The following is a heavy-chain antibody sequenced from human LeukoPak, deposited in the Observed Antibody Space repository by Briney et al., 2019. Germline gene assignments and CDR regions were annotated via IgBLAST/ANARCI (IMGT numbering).Heavy chain of an antibody. CDR3: ASFGSD. CDR1: GFTFSSYS. D-gene: IGHD1-26*01. CDR2: ISSSSSTI. J-gene: IGHJ4*02. Sequence: GGSLRLSCAASGFTFSSYSMNWVRQAPGKGLEWVSYISSSSSTIYYADSVEGRFTISRDNAKNSLYLQMNSLRAEDTAVYYCASFGSDWGQGTLVTVSS. V-gene: IGHV3-48*04.